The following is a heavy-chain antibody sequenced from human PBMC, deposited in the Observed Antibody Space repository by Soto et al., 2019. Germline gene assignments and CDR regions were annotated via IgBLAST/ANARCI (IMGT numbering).Heavy chain of an antibody. CDR2: ISWDDDK. D-gene: IGHD6-19*01. CDR1: GFSLTTVGVR. CDR3: AHRRVWSSDWYDWFDP. Sequence: SGPTLVNPTQTLTLTCAFSGFSLTTVGVRVGWIRQPPGMALEWLAIISWDDDKHYSPSLSNRLTITKDSSKNQVVLIMTNMESVDTGTYYCAHRRVWSSDWYDWFDPCDPGLLVTVSS. J-gene: IGHJ5*02. V-gene: IGHV2-5*02.